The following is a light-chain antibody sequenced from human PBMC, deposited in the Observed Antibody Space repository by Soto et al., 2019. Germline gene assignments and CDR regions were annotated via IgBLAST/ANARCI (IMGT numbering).Light chain of an antibody. J-gene: IGLJ2*01. CDR1: GSDIGGYDY. CDR2: DVS. V-gene: IGLV2-14*03. Sequence: QSALTQFASVSGSPGQSITISCTGTGSDIGGYDYVSWYQVHPGKAPKVLIYDVSNRPSGVSNRFSGSKSGSTASLTISGLQAEDEADYYCSSYTSTYSLIFGGGTQLTVL. CDR3: SSYTSTYSLI.